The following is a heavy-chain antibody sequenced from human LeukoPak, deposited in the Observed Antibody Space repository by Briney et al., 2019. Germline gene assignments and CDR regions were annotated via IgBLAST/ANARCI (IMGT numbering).Heavy chain of an antibody. CDR2: IIPMFDIA. CDR1: GGTFSSYA. Sequence: SVKVSCKASGGTFSSYAINWVRQAPGQGLEWMGRIIPMFDIANYAQKLKGRVTITADKSTSTVYMDLSSPRSEDTAVYYCAAAKDPIVVVPAAAHGVFHYWGQGTLVTVSS. D-gene: IGHD2-2*01. CDR3: AAAKDPIVVVPAAAHGVFHY. V-gene: IGHV1-69*04. J-gene: IGHJ4*02.